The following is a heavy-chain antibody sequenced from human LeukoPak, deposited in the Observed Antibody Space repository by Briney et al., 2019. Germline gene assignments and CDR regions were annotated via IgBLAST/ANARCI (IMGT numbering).Heavy chain of an antibody. Sequence: SEALSLTCAVYGGSFSGYYLSWIRQPPGKGLEWIGEINHSGSTNYNPSLKSRVTISVDTSKNQFSLKLSSVTAADTAVYYCARGTYSSSWYRVDYWGQGTLVTVSS. CDR1: GGSFSGYY. J-gene: IGHJ4*02. V-gene: IGHV4-34*01. D-gene: IGHD6-13*01. CDR2: INHSGST. CDR3: ARGTYSSSWYRVDY.